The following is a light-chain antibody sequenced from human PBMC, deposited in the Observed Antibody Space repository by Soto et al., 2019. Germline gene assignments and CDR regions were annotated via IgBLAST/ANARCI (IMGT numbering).Light chain of an antibody. CDR2: DVT. J-gene: IGLJ1*01. V-gene: IGLV2-14*01. CDR3: SSYTSSSTDV. CDR1: SSDVGGYYS. Sequence: QSALTQPASVSGSPGQSITISCTGTSSDVGGYYSVSWYQQHPGKAPKLMIYDVTNRPSGVSNRFSGSKSGNTASLTISGLQAEDEADYDCSSYTSSSTDVFGTGTKLTVL.